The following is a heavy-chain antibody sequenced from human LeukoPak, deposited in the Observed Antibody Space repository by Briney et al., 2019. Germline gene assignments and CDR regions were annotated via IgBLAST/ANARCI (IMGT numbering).Heavy chain of an antibody. J-gene: IGHJ4*02. V-gene: IGHV3-53*01. CDR1: GFTVSSNY. CDR2: IYSGGST. D-gene: IGHD3-22*01. CDR3: ARGSSGYYFDYFDY. Sequence: GGSLRLSCAASGFTVSSNYMSWVRQAPGKGLEWVSVIYSGGSTYYADSVKGRFTISRDNPKNTLYLQMNSLRAEDTAVYYCARGSSGYYFDYFDYWGQGTLVTVSS.